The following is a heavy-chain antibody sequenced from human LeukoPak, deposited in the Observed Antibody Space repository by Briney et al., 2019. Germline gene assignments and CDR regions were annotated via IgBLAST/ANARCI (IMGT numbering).Heavy chain of an antibody. V-gene: IGHV3-23*01. Sequence: GGSLRLSCAASGFTFNIYAMSWVRQAPGKGLEWVSSISGNGDTYYADSVKGRFTISRDNAKNSLYLQMNSLRAEDTAVYYCARETTTTGFDYWGQGTLVTVSS. CDR1: GFTFNIYA. CDR3: ARETTTTGFDY. D-gene: IGHD4-17*01. J-gene: IGHJ4*02. CDR2: ISGNGDT.